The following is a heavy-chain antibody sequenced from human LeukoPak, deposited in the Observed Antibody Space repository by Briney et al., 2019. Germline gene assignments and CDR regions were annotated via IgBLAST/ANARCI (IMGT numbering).Heavy chain of an antibody. V-gene: IGHV4-59*08. D-gene: IGHD3-22*01. CDR1: GGSISSYF. CDR2: IYSSGSA. J-gene: IGHJ4*01. Sequence: SETLSLTCTVSGGSISSYFWTWIRQPPGKGLEWIGYIYSSGSANYNPSLKSRVIISGDTSKNQISLNLTSVTAADTAVYFCARHRDYYDTWGHGTLVTVSS. CDR3: ARHRDYYDT.